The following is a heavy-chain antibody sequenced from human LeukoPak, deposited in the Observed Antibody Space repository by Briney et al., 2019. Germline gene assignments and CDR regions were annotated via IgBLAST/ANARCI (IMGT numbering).Heavy chain of an antibody. CDR2: ISASGGTT. J-gene: IGHJ5*02. D-gene: IGHD2-2*01. CDR3: PKKPREYSIRTSCPNGFDT. V-gene: IGHV3-23*01. CDR1: GFTFNNYA. Sequence: GGSLRLSCAASGFTFNNYAMSWVRQAPGKGLEWVSAISASGGTTYYADSVKGRFTISRDNSENTLFLQMNSLRAEDTAVYYCPKKPREYSIRTSCPNGFDTWGQGTLVTVSS.